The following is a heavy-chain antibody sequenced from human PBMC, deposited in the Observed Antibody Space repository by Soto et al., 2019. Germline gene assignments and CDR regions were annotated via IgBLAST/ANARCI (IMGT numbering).Heavy chain of an antibody. D-gene: IGHD3-22*01. CDR1: GGTFNRNT. CDR2: IIPIFGTA. J-gene: IGHJ4*02. CDR3: ARQFDYDSSGYYYAY. Sequence: GASVKVSCKASGGTFNRNTISWVRQAPGQGLEWMGGIIPIFGTANYAQKFQGRVTITADESTNTACMELSRLRSEDTAVYYCARQFDYDSSGYYYAYWGQGTLVTVSS. V-gene: IGHV1-69*13.